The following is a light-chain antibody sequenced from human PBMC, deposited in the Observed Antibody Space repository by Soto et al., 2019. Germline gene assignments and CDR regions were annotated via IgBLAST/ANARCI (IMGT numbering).Light chain of an antibody. J-gene: IGKJ3*01. CDR1: QDISNY. CDR3: QQYDNPFT. CDR2: DAS. Sequence: DIQMTQSPSSLSASGGDRVTITCQASQDISNYLNWYQQKPGKAPKLLIYDASNLETGVPSRFSGSGSGTDFTFTISSLQPEDIATYYCQQYDNPFTFGPGTKVDIK. V-gene: IGKV1-33*01.